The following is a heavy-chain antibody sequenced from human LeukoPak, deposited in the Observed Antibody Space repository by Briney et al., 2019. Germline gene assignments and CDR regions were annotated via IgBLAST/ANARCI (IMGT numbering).Heavy chain of an antibody. V-gene: IGHV4-4*07. J-gene: IGHJ3*02. Sequence: SETLSLTCTVSGGSISSYYWSWIRQPAGKGLEWIGRIYTSGSTNYNPSLKSRVTMSVDTSKNQFSLKLSSVTAADTAVYYCARGSYNWNDGAFDIWGQGTMVTVSS. D-gene: IGHD1-1*01. CDR2: IYTSGST. CDR1: GGSISSYY. CDR3: ARGSYNWNDGAFDI.